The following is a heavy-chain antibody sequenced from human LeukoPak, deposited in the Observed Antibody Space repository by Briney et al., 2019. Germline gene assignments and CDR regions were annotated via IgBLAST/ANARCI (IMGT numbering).Heavy chain of an antibody. Sequence: GESLKISCAASGFTFSSYAMSWVRQAPGKGLEWVSAISGSGGSTYYADSVKGRFTISRDNSKNTLYLQMNSLRAEDTAVYYCAKDVDYYGSGSYYNLYYYYYMDVWGKGTTVTVSS. CDR2: ISGSGGST. J-gene: IGHJ6*03. CDR3: AKDVDYYGSGSYYNLYYYYYMDV. V-gene: IGHV3-23*01. D-gene: IGHD3-10*01. CDR1: GFTFSSYA.